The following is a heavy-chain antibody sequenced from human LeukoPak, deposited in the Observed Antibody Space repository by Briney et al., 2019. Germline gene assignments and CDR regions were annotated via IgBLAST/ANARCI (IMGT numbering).Heavy chain of an antibody. CDR1: GGSISSYH. CDR3: AREEFRWFGESGGIVY. Sequence: PSETLSLTCTVSGGSISSYHWSWIRQPPGKGLEWIGYIYYSGSTNYNPSLKSRVTISVDTSKNQFSLKLSSVTAADTAVYYCAREEFRWFGESGGIVYWGQGTLVTVSS. J-gene: IGHJ4*02. CDR2: IYYSGST. V-gene: IGHV4-59*01. D-gene: IGHD3-10*01.